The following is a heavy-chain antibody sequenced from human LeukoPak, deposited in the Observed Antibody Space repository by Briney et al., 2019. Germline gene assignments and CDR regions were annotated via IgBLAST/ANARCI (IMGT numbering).Heavy chain of an antibody. J-gene: IGHJ3*02. Sequence: SETLSLTCTVSGGSISSSSYYWGWIRQPPGKGLEWIGSIYYSGSTYYNPSLKSRVTISVDTSKNQFSLKLSSVTAADTAVYYCATTYIVVVPAATPWWDAFDIWGQGTMVTVSS. CDR3: ATTYIVVVPAATPWWDAFDI. CDR2: IYYSGST. D-gene: IGHD2-2*01. CDR1: GGSISSSSYY. V-gene: IGHV4-39*01.